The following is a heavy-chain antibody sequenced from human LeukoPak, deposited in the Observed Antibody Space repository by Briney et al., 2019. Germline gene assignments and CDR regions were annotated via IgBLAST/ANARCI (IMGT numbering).Heavy chain of an antibody. CDR2: ISGSGAST. Sequence: GGSLRLSCLTSGFTLSTNAMSWVRQAPGKGLEWISGISGSGASTYYADSMKGRFTISRDDSRNTLYLQMNSLRGDDTAVYYCAKGDRFGTTGTMDVWGQGTTVTVSS. V-gene: IGHV3-23*01. J-gene: IGHJ6*02. D-gene: IGHD1-1*01. CDR1: GFTLSTNA. CDR3: AKGDRFGTTGTMDV.